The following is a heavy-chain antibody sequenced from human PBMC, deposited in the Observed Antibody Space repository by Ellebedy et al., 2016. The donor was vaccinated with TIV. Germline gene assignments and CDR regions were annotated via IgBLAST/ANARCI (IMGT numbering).Heavy chain of an antibody. Sequence: MPSETLSLTCTVSGGSIRRSSYYWGRVRQPPGKGREWIASIYYRGSTYYNPSLKSRLTISVDTSKNQFSLKLTTVTAADTAVYYCASEPPYFYGASGIYLQDFWGQGTLVTVSS. J-gene: IGHJ4*02. CDR2: IYYRGST. V-gene: IGHV4-39*01. CDR3: ASEPPYFYGASGIYLQDF. CDR1: GGSIRRSSYY. D-gene: IGHD4/OR15-4a*01.